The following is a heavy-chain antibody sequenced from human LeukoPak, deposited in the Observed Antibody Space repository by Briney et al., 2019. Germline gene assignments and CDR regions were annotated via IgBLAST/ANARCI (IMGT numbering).Heavy chain of an antibody. CDR3: ARSERALDGYGGYFDN. CDR2: INPNSGAT. D-gene: IGHD5-18*01. J-gene: IGHJ4*02. V-gene: IGHV1-2*02. Sequence: ASVKVSCKASGYTVTDFYIHWVRQAPGQGLEWMGWINPNSGATNYAQNFQGRVTMTRDTSISTAYLELSSLRSDDTAVYYCARSERALDGYGGYFDNWGPGTLVTVSS. CDR1: GYTVTDFY.